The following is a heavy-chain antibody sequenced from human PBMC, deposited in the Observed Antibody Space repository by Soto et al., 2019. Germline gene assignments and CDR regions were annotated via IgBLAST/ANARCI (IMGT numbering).Heavy chain of an antibody. V-gene: IGHV3-30-3*01. CDR3: ATQIAIGY. CDR2: ISSDGGNK. CDR1: GFRFTDYT. D-gene: IGHD3-22*01. J-gene: IGHJ4*02. Sequence: QVQLVQSGGGVVQPGRSLRLSCAASGFRFTDYTMHWVRQAPGKGLERVARISSDGGNKYYADSVKGRFTISRDNSMNTVFLQMNSLSTEDTAVYYCATQIAIGYWGQGTLVTVS.